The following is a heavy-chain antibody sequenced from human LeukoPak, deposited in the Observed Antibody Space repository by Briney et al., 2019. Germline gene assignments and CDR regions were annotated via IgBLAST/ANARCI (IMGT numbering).Heavy chain of an antibody. V-gene: IGHV3-9*01. Sequence: KGLEWXXGISWNSGIIGYADSVKGRFTISRDNAKNSLYLQMNSLRAEDTALYYCAKDRYGSGSYYQDYWGQGTLVTVSS. CDR2: ISWNSGII. J-gene: IGHJ4*02. D-gene: IGHD3-10*01. CDR3: AKDRYGSGSYYQDY.